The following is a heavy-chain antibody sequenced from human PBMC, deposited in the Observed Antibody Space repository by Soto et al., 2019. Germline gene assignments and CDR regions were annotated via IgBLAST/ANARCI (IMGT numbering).Heavy chain of an antibody. V-gene: IGHV6-1*01. Sequence: SQPLSLTCAISGDSVSSNSAAWNWIRQSPSRGLEWLGRTYYRSKWYNDYAVSVKSRITINPDTSKNQFSLQLNSVTPEDTAVYYCARGITVKNYYYYYMDVWGKGTTVTVSS. D-gene: IGHD4-17*01. CDR3: ARGITVKNYYYYYMDV. J-gene: IGHJ6*03. CDR1: GDSVSSNSAA. CDR2: TYYRSKWYN.